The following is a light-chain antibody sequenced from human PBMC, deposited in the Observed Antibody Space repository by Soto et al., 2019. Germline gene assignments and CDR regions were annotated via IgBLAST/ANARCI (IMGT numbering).Light chain of an antibody. V-gene: IGKV1-6*01. J-gene: IGKJ1*01. CDR2: AAS. CDR1: QGIRND. Sequence: AIQMTQSPSSLSASVGVRVTITCRASQGIRNDLGWYQQKPGKAPKLLIYAASSLQSGVPSRFSGSGTGTDFTPTISSLQPEDFAASYCLQDYNYPRTFGQGTKVEIK. CDR3: LQDYNYPRT.